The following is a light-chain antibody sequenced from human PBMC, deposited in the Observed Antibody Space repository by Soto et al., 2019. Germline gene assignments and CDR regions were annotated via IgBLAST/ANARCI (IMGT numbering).Light chain of an antibody. V-gene: IGKV3D-20*02. CDR2: GAS. CDR3: QQRSNWLT. J-gene: IGKJ4*01. CDR1: QSVTSSY. Sequence: EIVLAQSPDTLSLSPGEKATLSCRASQSVTSSYLAWYQQKPGQAPRLLIHGASSRATGIPDRFSGGGSGTDFTLTISSLEPEDFAVYYCQQRSNWLTFGGGTMVDIK.